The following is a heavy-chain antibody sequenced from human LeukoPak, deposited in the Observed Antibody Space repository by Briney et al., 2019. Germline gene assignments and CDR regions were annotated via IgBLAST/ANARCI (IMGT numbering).Heavy chain of an antibody. Sequence: PGGSLRLSCAASGFTVSSNYMSWVRQAPGKGLEWVSVTYSGGSTYYADSVKGRFTISRDNSKNTLYLQMNSLRAEDTAVYYCASPGTYYYDSSGYLRRGDDAFDIWGQGTMVTVSS. CDR3: ASPGTYYYDSSGYLRRGDDAFDI. D-gene: IGHD3-22*01. CDR2: TYSGGST. CDR1: GFTVSSNY. J-gene: IGHJ3*02. V-gene: IGHV3-66*02.